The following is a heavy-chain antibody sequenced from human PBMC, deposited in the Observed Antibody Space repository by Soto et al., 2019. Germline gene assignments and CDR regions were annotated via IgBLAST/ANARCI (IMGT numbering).Heavy chain of an antibody. V-gene: IGHV4-59*08. CDR2: IYYSGST. CDR1: GGSISSYY. D-gene: IGHD1-26*01. J-gene: IGHJ4*02. Sequence: LSLTCTVSGGSISSYYWSWIRQPPGKGLEWIGYIYYSGSTNYNPSLKSRVTISVDTSKNQFSLKLSSVTAADTAVYYCARVGGIVGATTHDYWGQGTLVTVSS. CDR3: ARVGGIVGATTHDY.